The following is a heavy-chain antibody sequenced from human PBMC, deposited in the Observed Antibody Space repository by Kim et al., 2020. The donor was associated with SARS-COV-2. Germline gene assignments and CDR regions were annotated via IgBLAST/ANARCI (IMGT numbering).Heavy chain of an antibody. V-gene: IGHV3-21*01. CDR3: ARDQSERWLHLDY. Sequence: GGSLRLSCADSGLTFSSYSMNWVRQAPGKGLEWVSSISSSSSYIYYADSVKGRFTISRDNAKNSLYLQMNSLRAEDSAVYYCARDQSERWLHLDYWGQGTLVSVSS. D-gene: IGHD5-12*01. CDR1: GLTFSSYS. CDR2: ISSSSSYI. J-gene: IGHJ4*02.